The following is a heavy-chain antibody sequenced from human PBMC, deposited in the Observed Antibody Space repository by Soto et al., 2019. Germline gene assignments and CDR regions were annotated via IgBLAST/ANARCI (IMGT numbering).Heavy chain of an antibody. CDR2: ISGGGGST. CDR1: GFTFSSYA. V-gene: IGHV3-23*01. CDR3: AKFRRYDILTGKGYYYGMDV. D-gene: IGHD3-9*01. Sequence: GGSLRLSCAAPGFTFSSYAMSWVRQAPGKGLEWVSAISGGGGSTYYADSVKGRFTISRDNSKNTLYLQMNSLRAEDTAVYYCAKFRRYDILTGKGYYYGMDVWGQGTTVTVSS. J-gene: IGHJ6*02.